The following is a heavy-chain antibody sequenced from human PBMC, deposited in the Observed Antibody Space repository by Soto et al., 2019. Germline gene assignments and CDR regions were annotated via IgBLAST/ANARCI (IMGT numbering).Heavy chain of an antibody. CDR2: VSYSGNS. D-gene: IGHD3-3*01. CDR3: ARVCCYGRLEY. J-gene: IGHJ4*02. Sequence: QVQLQESGPGLVKPSETLSLTCAVSGGSVSTVGSFWAWIRLPPERGLELLGQVSYSGNSLYNSSLASRVAILLDPSTNQFSLRLSAVTTADTAVYYCARVCCYGRLEYWGQGTPVIVSS. CDR1: GGSVSTVGSF. V-gene: IGHV4-61*08.